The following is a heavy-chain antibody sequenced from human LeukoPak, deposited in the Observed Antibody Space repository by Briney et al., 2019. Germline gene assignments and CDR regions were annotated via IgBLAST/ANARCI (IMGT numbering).Heavy chain of an antibody. V-gene: IGHV4-59*01. CDR2: IYYSGST. CDR3: ARASSSWGNWFDP. CDR1: GGSISSYY. D-gene: IGHD6-13*01. J-gene: IGHJ5*02. Sequence: SETLSLTCTVSGGSISSYYWSWIRQPPGKGLEWIGYIYYSGSTNYNPSLKSRVTISVDTSKNQFSLKLSSVTAADTAVYYYARASSSWGNWFDPWGQGTLVTVSS.